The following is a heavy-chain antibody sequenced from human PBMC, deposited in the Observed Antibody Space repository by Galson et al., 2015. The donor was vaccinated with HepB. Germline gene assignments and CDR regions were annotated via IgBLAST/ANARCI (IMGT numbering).Heavy chain of an antibody. J-gene: IGHJ5*02. D-gene: IGHD6-13*01. V-gene: IGHV3-21*01. Sequence: SLRLSCAASGFTFSSYSMNWVRQAPGKGLEWVSSISSSSSYIYYADSVKGRFTISRDNAKNSLYLQMNSLRAEDTAVYYCARALRAAADWFDPWGLRTLVTVSS. CDR2: ISSSSSYI. CDR3: ARALRAAADWFDP. CDR1: GFTFSSYS.